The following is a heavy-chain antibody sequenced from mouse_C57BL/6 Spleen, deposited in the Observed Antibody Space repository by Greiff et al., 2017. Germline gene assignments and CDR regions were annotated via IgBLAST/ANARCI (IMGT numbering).Heavy chain of an antibody. D-gene: IGHD6-1*01. J-gene: IGHJ2*01. CDR3: AREAVPYYFDY. CDR2: IRYAGSN. V-gene: IGHV3-6*01. CDR1: GYSITSGYY. Sequence: EVHLVESGPGLVKPSQSLSLTCSVTGYSITSGYYWNWIRQFPGNKLEWMGYIRYAGSNTYNPSLKNRISITRDTSKNHFVLKLNSVTTEDTATYYCAREAVPYYFDYWGQGTTRTVSS.